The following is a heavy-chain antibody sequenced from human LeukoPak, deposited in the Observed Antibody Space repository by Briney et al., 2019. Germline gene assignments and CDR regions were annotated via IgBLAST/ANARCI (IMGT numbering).Heavy chain of an antibody. CDR2: INPNSGGT. D-gene: IGHD1-14*01. CDR3: ATSLPEYYYYGMDV. Sequence: ASVKVSCKASGYTYTGYYMHWVRQAPGQGLEWMGWINPNSGGTNYAQKFQGRVTMTRDTSISTAYMELSRLRSDDTAVYYCATSLPEYYYYGMDVWGQGTTVTVSS. J-gene: IGHJ6*02. V-gene: IGHV1-2*02. CDR1: GYTYTGYY.